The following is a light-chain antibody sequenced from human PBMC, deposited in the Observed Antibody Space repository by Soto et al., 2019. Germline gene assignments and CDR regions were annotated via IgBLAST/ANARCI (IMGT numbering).Light chain of an antibody. CDR1: QSISSW. J-gene: IGKJ1*01. CDR3: QHYGGVWT. CDR2: DAS. Sequence: DIHRTQSPATLSASVGDRVAIACRASQSISSWLAWYQQKPGKAPKLLIYDASSLESGVPSRFSGSGSATEFILTISSLQPDDFATYHCQHYGGVWTFGQGTKVDIK. V-gene: IGKV1-5*01.